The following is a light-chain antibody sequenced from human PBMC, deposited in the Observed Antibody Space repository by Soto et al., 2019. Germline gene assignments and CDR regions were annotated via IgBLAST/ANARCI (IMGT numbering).Light chain of an antibody. Sequence: EIVLTQSPATLSLSPGERATLSCRASQSVSSYLAWYQQKPGQAPRLVIYDVSSRATGVPPRFSGSGSGTDFTLTISSLEPEDLAFYYCLQRSTWYTFGQGTKLEIK. J-gene: IGKJ2*01. CDR3: LQRSTWYT. V-gene: IGKV3-11*01. CDR1: QSVSSY. CDR2: DVS.